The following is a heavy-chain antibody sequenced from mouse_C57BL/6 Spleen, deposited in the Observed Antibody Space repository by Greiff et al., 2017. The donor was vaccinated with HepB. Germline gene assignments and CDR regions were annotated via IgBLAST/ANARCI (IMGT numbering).Heavy chain of an antibody. D-gene: IGHD2-4*01. Sequence: SPEKGLEWVAEIRNKANNHATYYAESVKGRFTISRDDSKSSVYLQMNSLRAEDTGIYYCTMITRHYAMDYWGQGTSVTVSS. CDR3: TMITRHYAMDY. V-gene: IGHV6-6*01. CDR2: IRNKANNHAT. J-gene: IGHJ4*01.